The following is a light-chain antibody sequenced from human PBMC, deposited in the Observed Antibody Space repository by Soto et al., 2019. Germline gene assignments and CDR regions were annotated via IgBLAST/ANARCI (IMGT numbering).Light chain of an antibody. CDR3: QQTRSFPLT. Sequence: DIHVTQSPSSVSASVGDRVTITCRASQAITSWLAWDQQKPGRAPKLLLYSASSLQSGAPSRFTGSGSGTDFTLTITSLQPDDAAIYYCQQTRSFPLTFGGGTKVEI. V-gene: IGKV1-12*01. CDR1: QAITSW. CDR2: SAS. J-gene: IGKJ4*01.